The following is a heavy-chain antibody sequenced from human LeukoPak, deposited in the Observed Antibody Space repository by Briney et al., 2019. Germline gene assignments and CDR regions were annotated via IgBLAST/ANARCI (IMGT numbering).Heavy chain of an antibody. J-gene: IGHJ5*02. D-gene: IGHD6-6*01. Sequence: GESLKISCKGSGYSFTSYWIGWVRQMPGKGLEWMGIIYPGDSDTRYSPSFQGQVTISADKSISTAYLQWSSLKASDTAMYYCARHWRTGSSSVESNWFDPWGQGTLVTVS. CDR2: IYPGDSDT. CDR3: ARHWRTGSSSVESNWFDP. CDR1: GYSFTSYW. V-gene: IGHV5-51*01.